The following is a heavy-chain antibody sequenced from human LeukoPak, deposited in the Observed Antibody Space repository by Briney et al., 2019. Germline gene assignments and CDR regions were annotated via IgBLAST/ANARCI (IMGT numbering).Heavy chain of an antibody. J-gene: IGHJ4*02. Sequence: GGSLRLSCAVSGFTFSAYSMNWVRQAPGKGLEWVANVKQDGSEKYYVDSVKGRFTISRDNAKNSLYLQMNSLRAEDTAVYYCAISSGWYYFDYWGQGTLVTVSS. CDR1: GFTFSAYS. CDR3: AISSGWYYFDY. D-gene: IGHD6-19*01. CDR2: VKQDGSEK. V-gene: IGHV3-7*01.